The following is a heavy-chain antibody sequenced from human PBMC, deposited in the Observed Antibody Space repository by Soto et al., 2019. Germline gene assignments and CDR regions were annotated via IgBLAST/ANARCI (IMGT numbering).Heavy chain of an antibody. Sequence: GVLRLSCAASGFIFNSYEMNWVRQAPGKGLEWVSYISDRGSTIYYADSVKGRFTISRDNAKNSLYLQMNSLRAEDTAVYYCARSNSFGYWGQGTLVTVSS. V-gene: IGHV3-48*03. J-gene: IGHJ4*02. CDR1: GFIFNSYE. CDR2: ISDRGSTI. CDR3: ARSNSFGY. D-gene: IGHD3-10*01.